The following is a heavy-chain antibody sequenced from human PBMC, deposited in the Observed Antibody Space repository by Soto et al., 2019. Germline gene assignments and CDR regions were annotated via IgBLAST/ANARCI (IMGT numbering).Heavy chain of an antibody. CDR1: GFTFSSYA. D-gene: IGHD1-26*01. V-gene: IGHV3-23*01. Sequence: GGSLRLSCAASGFTFSSYAMSWVRQAPGKGLEWVSSISGSGGSTYYADSVKGRFTISRDNSKNTLYLQMNSLRAEDTAVYYCAKVKWELMGAFDIWGQGTMVTVSS. CDR3: AKVKWELMGAFDI. J-gene: IGHJ3*02. CDR2: ISGSGGST.